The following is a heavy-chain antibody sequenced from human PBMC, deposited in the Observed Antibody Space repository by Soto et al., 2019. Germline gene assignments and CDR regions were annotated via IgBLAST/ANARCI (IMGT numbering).Heavy chain of an antibody. Sequence: NPSETLSLTCAVSGDSISNSKWWTWVRQTPGKGLEWIGKIDHNGITNYNPSLESRVTILKDNSKNQLSLKLSSVTGADSAVYYCVRLNRDYYYYGMDVWGQGATVTVSS. J-gene: IGHJ6*02. CDR3: VRLNRDYYYYGMDV. V-gene: IGHV4-4*02. CDR2: IDHNGIT. CDR1: GDSISNSKW.